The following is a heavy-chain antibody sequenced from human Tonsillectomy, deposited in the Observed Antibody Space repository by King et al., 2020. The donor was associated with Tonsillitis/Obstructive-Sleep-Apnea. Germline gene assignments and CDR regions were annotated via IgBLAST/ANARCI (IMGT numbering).Heavy chain of an antibody. CDR1: GFTFSNAW. CDR2: IKSKTDGGTT. CDR3: PTRLNWNYVNYMDV. J-gene: IGHJ6*03. D-gene: IGHD1-7*01. Sequence: QLVESGGGLVKPGGSLRLSCAASGFTFSNAWMSWVRQAPGKGLEWVGRIKSKTDGGTTDYAAPVKGRFTISRDDSKNTLYLQMNSLKTEDTAVYYCPTRLNWNYVNYMDVWGKGTTVTVSS. V-gene: IGHV3-15*01.